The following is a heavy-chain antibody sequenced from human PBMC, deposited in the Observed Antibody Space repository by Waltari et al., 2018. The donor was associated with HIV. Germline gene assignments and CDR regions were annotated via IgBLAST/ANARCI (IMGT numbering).Heavy chain of an antibody. CDR2: IKPDGSET. Sequence: EVILVESGGGLVQPGGSLRLSCGTPGLILISYCLHWVRQAPGQGLEWLANIKPDGSETYYVDSVKGRFTISRDNAKNSVYLQMDSLRVEDTALYFCARDTGSQYYYYGMDVWGQGTMVSVS. V-gene: IGHV3-7*01. D-gene: IGHD3-10*01. J-gene: IGHJ6*02. CDR1: GLILISYC. CDR3: ARDTGSQYYYYGMDV.